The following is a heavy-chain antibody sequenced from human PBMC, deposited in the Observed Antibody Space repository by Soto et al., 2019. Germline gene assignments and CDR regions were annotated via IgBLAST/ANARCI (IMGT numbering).Heavy chain of an antibody. Sequence: GASVKVSCKASGYPFTSYDINCVRQATGQGLEWMGWMNPNSGNTGYAQKFQGRVTMTRNTSISTAYMELSSLRSEDTAVYYCARVFRSMVRGVIINGPDYWGQGTLVTVSS. V-gene: IGHV1-8*01. J-gene: IGHJ4*02. CDR3: ARVFRSMVRGVIINGPDY. CDR2: MNPNSGNT. CDR1: GYPFTSYD. D-gene: IGHD3-10*01.